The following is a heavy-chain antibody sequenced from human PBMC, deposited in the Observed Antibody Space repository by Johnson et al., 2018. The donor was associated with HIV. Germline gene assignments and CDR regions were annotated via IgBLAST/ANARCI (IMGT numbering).Heavy chain of an antibody. Sequence: QVQLVESGGGLVKPGGSLRLSCAASGFTFSDYYMSWIRQAPGKGLEWMALISYDGNKKYHADSVKGRFTISRDNSKNTLYLQMNSLRLEDTAVYYCARAMDYDYVWGTTNAFDIWGQGTMVTVSS. CDR1: GFTFSDYY. D-gene: IGHD3-16*01. CDR2: ISYDGNKK. V-gene: IGHV3-30*03. CDR3: ARAMDYDYVWGTTNAFDI. J-gene: IGHJ3*02.